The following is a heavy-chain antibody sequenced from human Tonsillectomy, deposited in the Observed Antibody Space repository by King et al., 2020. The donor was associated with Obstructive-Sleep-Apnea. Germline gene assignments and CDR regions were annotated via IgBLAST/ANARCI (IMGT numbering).Heavy chain of an antibody. Sequence: QLVQSGAEVKKPGASVKVSCKASGYTFTGYYMHWVRQAPGQGLEWMGWINPNSGGTSYAQKFQGRVTMTRDTSISTAYMELSSLRSDDTAVYYCAREVLQRDGRNRGEYWGQGTLVTVSS. CDR1: GYTFTGYY. V-gene: IGHV1-2*02. J-gene: IGHJ4*02. CDR3: AREVLQRDGRNRGEY. CDR2: INPNSGGT. D-gene: IGHD5-24*01.